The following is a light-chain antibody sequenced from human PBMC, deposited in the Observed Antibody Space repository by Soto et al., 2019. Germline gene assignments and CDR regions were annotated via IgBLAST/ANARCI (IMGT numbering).Light chain of an antibody. CDR1: SSDVGAYNY. V-gene: IGLV2-11*01. CDR3: SSYAGILYV. Sequence: QSVLTQPRSVSGAAGQAVTISCTGSSSDVGAYNYVSWYQQHPGKAPKLMIYDVTKRPSGVPDRFSGSKSGNTASLTISGLQAEDEADYYCSSYAGILYVFGTGTKVTVL. CDR2: DVT. J-gene: IGLJ1*01.